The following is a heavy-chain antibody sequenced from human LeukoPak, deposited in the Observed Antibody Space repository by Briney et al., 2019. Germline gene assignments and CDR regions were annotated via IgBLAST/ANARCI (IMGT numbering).Heavy chain of an antibody. CDR2: ISAYNGNT. CDR3: ARRPYNWNFVSLWSFDP. CDR1: GYTFTSYG. D-gene: IGHD1-7*01. Sequence: ASVKVSCKASGYTFTSYGISWVRQAPGQGLEWMGWISAYNGNTNYAQKLQGRVTMTTDTSTSTAYMELRSLRSDDTAVYYCARRPYNWNFVSLWSFDPWGQGTLVTVSS. V-gene: IGHV1-18*01. J-gene: IGHJ5*02.